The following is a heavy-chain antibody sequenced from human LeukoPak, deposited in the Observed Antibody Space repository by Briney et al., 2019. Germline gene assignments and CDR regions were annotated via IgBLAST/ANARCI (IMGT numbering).Heavy chain of an antibody. CDR3: ARGSSWYYFDY. D-gene: IGHD6-13*01. CDR1: GFTVSSNF. J-gene: IGHJ4*02. V-gene: IGHV3-53*01. Sequence: GGSLRLSCAASGFTVSSNFMSWVRQAPGKGLEWVSVIYSGGSTYYADSVKGRFTISRDNSKNTLYLQMNSLRAEDTAVYYCARGSSWYYFDYWGQGTLVTVSS. CDR2: IYSGGST.